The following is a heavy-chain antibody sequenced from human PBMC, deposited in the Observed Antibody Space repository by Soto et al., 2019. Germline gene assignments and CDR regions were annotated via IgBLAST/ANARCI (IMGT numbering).Heavy chain of an antibody. Sequence: EVQLVESGGGLVQPGGSLRLSWAASGFTFSSYSMNWVRQARGKGLEWVSYISSSSSTIYYADSVKCRFTISRDNAKNALYLQLISLRADDKAVYYCARAGESLNWFDPWGQGTLVIVSS. J-gene: IGHJ5*02. V-gene: IGHV3-48*01. CDR2: ISSSSSTI. CDR3: ARAGESLNWFDP. CDR1: GFTFSSYS. D-gene: IGHD2-21*01.